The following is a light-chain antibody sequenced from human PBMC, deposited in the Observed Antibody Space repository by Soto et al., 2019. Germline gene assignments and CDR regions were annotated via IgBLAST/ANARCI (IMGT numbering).Light chain of an antibody. CDR1: SSNIGSNY. CDR3: AAWDDRLSAVV. Sequence: QSVLTQPPSASGTPGQRVTISCSGSSSNIGSNYVYWYQQLPGSAPKLLSYRNDQRPSGVPDRVSASKSGTAASLAISGLRSEDEAEYLCAAWDDRLSAVVCGGGTTLTVL. J-gene: IGLJ2*01. V-gene: IGLV1-47*01. CDR2: RND.